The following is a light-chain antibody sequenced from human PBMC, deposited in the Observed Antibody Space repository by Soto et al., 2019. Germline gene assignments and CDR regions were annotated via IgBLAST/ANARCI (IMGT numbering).Light chain of an antibody. V-gene: IGLV2-14*01. Sequence: QCVLTQPASVSGSPGQSITISCTGTSSDVGGYNYVSWYQQHPGKAPKLMIYDVSNRPSGVSNRFSGSKSGNTASLTISGLQAEDEADYYCSSYTSSSTQVVFGGGTKLTVL. CDR1: SSDVGGYNY. J-gene: IGLJ2*01. CDR2: DVS. CDR3: SSYTSSSTQVV.